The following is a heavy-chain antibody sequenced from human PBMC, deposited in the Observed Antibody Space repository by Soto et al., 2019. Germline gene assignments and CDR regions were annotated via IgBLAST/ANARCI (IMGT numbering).Heavy chain of an antibody. J-gene: IGHJ2*01. Sequence: QVQLVESGGALVKPGGSLRLSCAASGFTFSDYYMNWVRQAPGKGLEWVSYISGTSDYTNYADSVKGRFTISRDNAKKSLFLQMSSLRVEDTAVYYCARDGARYFDLWGRGTRVSVSS. D-gene: IGHD2-15*01. CDR3: ARDGARYFDL. CDR2: ISGTSDYT. V-gene: IGHV3-11*06. CDR1: GFTFSDYY.